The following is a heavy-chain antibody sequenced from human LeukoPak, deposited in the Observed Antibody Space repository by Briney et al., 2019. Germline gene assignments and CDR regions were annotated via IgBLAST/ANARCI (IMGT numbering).Heavy chain of an antibody. V-gene: IGHV1-18*04. D-gene: IGHD2/OR15-2a*01. CDR1: GYTFTSYG. CDR3: ARVLAGFDY. J-gene: IGHJ4*02. CDR2: ISAYNGNT. Sequence: GASVKLSCKASGYTFTSYGMSWVRQAPGQGLEWMGWISAYNGNTNYAQKLQGRVTMTTDTSTSTAYMELRRLRSDNTAVYYWARVLAGFDYWGQGTLVTVSS.